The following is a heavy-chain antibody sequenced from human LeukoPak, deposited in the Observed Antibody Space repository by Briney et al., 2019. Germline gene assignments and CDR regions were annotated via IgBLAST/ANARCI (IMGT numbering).Heavy chain of an antibody. CDR2: IYYSGST. CDR1: GGSISSYY. D-gene: IGHD3-3*01. V-gene: IGHV4-59*01. Sequence: PSETLSLTCTVSGGSISSYYWSWIRQPPGKGLEWIGYIYYSGSTNYNPSLKSRVTISVDTSKNQFSLKLSSVTAADTAVYYCARTSWDYDFWSAPRSWFDPWGQGTLVTVSS. CDR3: ARTSWDYDFWSAPRSWFDP. J-gene: IGHJ5*02.